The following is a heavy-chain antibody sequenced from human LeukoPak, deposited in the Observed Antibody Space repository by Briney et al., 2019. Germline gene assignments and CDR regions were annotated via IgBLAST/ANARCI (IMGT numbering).Heavy chain of an antibody. J-gene: IGHJ4*02. Sequence: GGSLRLSCAASGFTFSRDSMNWVRQAPGKGLEWVSAISGSGGSTYYADSVKGRFTISRDNSKNTLYLQMNSLRAEDTAVYYCATAVGGYWGQGTLVTVSS. V-gene: IGHV3-23*01. CDR2: ISGSGGST. CDR3: ATAVGGY. CDR1: GFTFSRDS. D-gene: IGHD1-26*01.